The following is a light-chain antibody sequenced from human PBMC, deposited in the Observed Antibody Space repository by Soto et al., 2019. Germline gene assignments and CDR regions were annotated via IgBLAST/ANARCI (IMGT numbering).Light chain of an antibody. V-gene: IGLV1-40*01. Sequence: QAVVTQPPSVSGAPGQRVTISCTGSSSNIGAGYDVHWYQQLPGTAPKLLIYGNSNRPSGVPDRFSGSKSGTSASLAITGLQAEDDADYYCQSYDSNLSVVFGGGTKLTVL. CDR2: GNS. CDR1: SSNIGAGYD. J-gene: IGLJ2*01. CDR3: QSYDSNLSVV.